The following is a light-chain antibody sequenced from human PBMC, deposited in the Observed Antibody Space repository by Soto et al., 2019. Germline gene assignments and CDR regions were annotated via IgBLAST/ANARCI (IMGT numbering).Light chain of an antibody. Sequence: ESVLTQSPGTLSLSPGERATLSCRASQSVSSSYLAWYQQKPGQPPRLLIYGASNRATGIPDRFRGSGSGTDVTLTISRLEPEDFAVYYCQQYGNPPRYTFGQGTKLEIK. V-gene: IGKV3-20*01. CDR3: QQYGNPPRYT. CDR2: GAS. J-gene: IGKJ2*01. CDR1: QSVSSSY.